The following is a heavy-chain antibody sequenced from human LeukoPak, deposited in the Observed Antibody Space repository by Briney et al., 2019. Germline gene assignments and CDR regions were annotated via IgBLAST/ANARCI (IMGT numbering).Heavy chain of an antibody. Sequence: SETLSLTCTVSGYSISSGYYWGWIRQPPGKGLEWIGSIYHSGSTYYNPSLKSRVTISVDTSKNQFSLKLSSVTAADTAVYYCARSYGSGSYSFRYYYYMDVWGKGTTVTVSS. V-gene: IGHV4-38-2*02. CDR3: ARSYGSGSYSFRYYYYMDV. CDR1: GYSISSGYY. CDR2: IYHSGST. J-gene: IGHJ6*03. D-gene: IGHD3-10*01.